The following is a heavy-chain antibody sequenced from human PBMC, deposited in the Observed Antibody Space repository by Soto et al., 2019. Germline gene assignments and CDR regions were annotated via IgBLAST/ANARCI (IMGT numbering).Heavy chain of an antibody. CDR2: IKSKTDGGTT. CDR1: GFTFSNAW. D-gene: IGHD3-16*01. V-gene: IGHV3-15*01. Sequence: GGSLRLSCAAPGFTFSNAWMSWVRQAPGKGLEWVGRIKSKTDGGTTDYAAPVKGRFTISRDDSKNTLYLQMNSLKTEDTAVYYCTTTSRGGSGGGDFDYWGQGTLVTVSS. CDR3: TTTSRGGSGGGDFDY. J-gene: IGHJ4*02.